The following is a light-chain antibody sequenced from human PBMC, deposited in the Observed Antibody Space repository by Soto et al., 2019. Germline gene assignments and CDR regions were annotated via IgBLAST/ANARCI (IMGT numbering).Light chain of an antibody. CDR1: QSISSY. Sequence: EIVLTQSPATLSLSPGERATLSCRASQSISSYLAWYQQKPGQAPRLLIYDASNRATGIPARFSGSGSGTDFTLTISSLEPEDFALYYCHQRSNWPPFTFGGGTKVEIK. J-gene: IGKJ4*01. V-gene: IGKV3-11*01. CDR3: HQRSNWPPFT. CDR2: DAS.